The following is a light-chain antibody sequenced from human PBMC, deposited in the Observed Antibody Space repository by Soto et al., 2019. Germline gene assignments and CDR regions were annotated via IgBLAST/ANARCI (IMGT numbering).Light chain of an antibody. CDR3: AAWDDSLSGHVV. CDR1: TSNIGSNN. J-gene: IGLJ2*01. V-gene: IGLV1-47*01. Sequence: QSVLTQPPSASGTPGQRVTISCSGSTSNIGSNNVNWYQQLPGTAPKLLIYRDYQRPSGVPDRFSGSKSGTSASLAISGLRSEDEADYYCAAWDDSLSGHVVFGGGTKLTVL. CDR2: RDY.